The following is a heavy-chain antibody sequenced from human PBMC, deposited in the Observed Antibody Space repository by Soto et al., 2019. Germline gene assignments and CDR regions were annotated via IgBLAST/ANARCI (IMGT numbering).Heavy chain of an antibody. CDR2: IYPGDSDT. J-gene: IGHJ5*02. Sequence: GESLKISCKGSGYSFTSYLIGWVRQMPGKGLEWMGIIYPGDSDTRYSPSFQGQVTISTDNSISTAYLQWSSLKASHTAMYYCPRTSSSGWFRTLTIKGNNWFDPWGQGPRVTVSS. CDR3: PRTSSSGWFRTLTIKGNNWFDP. V-gene: IGHV5-51*01. D-gene: IGHD6-19*01. CDR1: GYSFTSYL.